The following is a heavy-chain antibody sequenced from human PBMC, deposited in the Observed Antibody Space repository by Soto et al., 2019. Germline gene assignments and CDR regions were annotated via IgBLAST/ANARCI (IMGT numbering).Heavy chain of an antibody. CDR2: IIPIFGTA. J-gene: IGHJ5*02. V-gene: IGHV1-69*13. CDR1: GGTFSSYA. Sequence: GASVKVSCKASGGTFSSYAISWVRQAPGQGLEWMGGIIPIFGTANYAQKFQGRVTITADESTSTAYMELSSLRSEDTAVYYCARDRITIFGVVNNWFDPWGQGTLVTVSS. D-gene: IGHD3-3*01. CDR3: ARDRITIFGVVNNWFDP.